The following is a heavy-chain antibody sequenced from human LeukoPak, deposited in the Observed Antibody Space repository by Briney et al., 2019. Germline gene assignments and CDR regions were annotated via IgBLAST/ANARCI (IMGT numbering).Heavy chain of an antibody. Sequence: PGGSLRLSCAASGFTFSSYAMHWVRQAAGKGLEWVAVVSYDGGNKYYADSVKGRFTISRDNSKNTLYLQMNSLRAEDTAVYYCARGSWRLVRGAASFESWGQGTLVTVSS. CDR3: ARGSWRLVRGAASFES. V-gene: IGHV3-30-3*01. CDR2: VSYDGGNK. CDR1: GFTFSSYA. D-gene: IGHD3-10*01. J-gene: IGHJ4*02.